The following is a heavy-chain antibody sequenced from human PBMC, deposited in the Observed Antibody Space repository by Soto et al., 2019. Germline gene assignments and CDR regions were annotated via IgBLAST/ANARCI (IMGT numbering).Heavy chain of an antibody. CDR3: VRQGFGRLHGLLDV. J-gene: IGHJ6*02. D-gene: IGHD3-10*01. Sequence: SDTLSLTFTVSCGSISSYYCIWILPPPGKGLEWIGYIYYSGSTNYNPSLKSRVTISVDTSKNQFSLKLSSVTAADTAVYYCVRQGFGRLHGLLDVWGQGTTVTVSS. CDR2: IYYSGST. V-gene: IGHV4-59*08. CDR1: CGSISSYY.